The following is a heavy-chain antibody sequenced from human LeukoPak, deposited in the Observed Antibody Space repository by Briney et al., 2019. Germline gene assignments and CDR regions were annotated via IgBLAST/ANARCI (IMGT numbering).Heavy chain of an antibody. D-gene: IGHD4-17*01. CDR2: INDGGGT. CDR3: APIFGDYSDFDS. CDR1: TGSFSGYY. J-gene: IGHJ4*02. Sequence: SETLSLTCAVYTGSFSGYYWTWIRQSPGKGLEWLGEINDGGGTNYNPSLNSRVTISVDTSKNQFSLKLTSVTAADTAVYYCAPIFGDYSDFDSWSQGTLVTVSS. V-gene: IGHV4-34*01.